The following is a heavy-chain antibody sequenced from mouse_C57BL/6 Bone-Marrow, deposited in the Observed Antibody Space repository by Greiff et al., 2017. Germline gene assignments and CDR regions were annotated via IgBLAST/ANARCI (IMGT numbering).Heavy chain of an antibody. D-gene: IGHD2-3*01. J-gene: IGHJ2*01. CDR2: INPSNGGT. CDR1: GYTFTDYF. V-gene: IGHV1-26*01. CDR3: AKEGLLQDY. Sequence: VQLQQSGPELVKPGASVKISCKASGYTFTDYFMNWVKQSPGQSLEWIGDINPSNGGTSYNQKFKGKATLTVDKSSSTAYMQLRTLASEASAVYYCAKEGLLQDYWGQGTTLTVSS.